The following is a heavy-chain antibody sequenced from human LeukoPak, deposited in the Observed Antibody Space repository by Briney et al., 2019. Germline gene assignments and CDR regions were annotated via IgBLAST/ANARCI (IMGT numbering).Heavy chain of an antibody. J-gene: IGHJ5*02. CDR2: IKSKTDGGTT. CDR1: GFTFSNAW. Sequence: GGSLRLSCAASGFTFSNAWMSWVRQAPGKGLEWVGRIKSKTDGGTTDYAAPVKGRFTNSRDDSKNTLYLQMNSLKTEDTAVYYCTTDGRNWKGNWFDPWGQGTLVTVSS. V-gene: IGHV3-15*01. D-gene: IGHD1-1*01. CDR3: TTDGRNWKGNWFDP.